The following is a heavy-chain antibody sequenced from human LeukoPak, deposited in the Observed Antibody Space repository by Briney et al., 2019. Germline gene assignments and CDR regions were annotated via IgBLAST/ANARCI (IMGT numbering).Heavy chain of an antibody. Sequence: GGSLRLSCAASGFTFSSCAMSWVRQAPGKGLEWVSAISGSGGSTYYADSVKGRFTISRDNSKNTLYLQMNSLRAEDTAVYYCAKDYGGNDAFDIWGQGTMVTVSS. J-gene: IGHJ3*02. V-gene: IGHV3-23*01. CDR3: AKDYGGNDAFDI. D-gene: IGHD3-16*01. CDR2: ISGSGGST. CDR1: GFTFSSCA.